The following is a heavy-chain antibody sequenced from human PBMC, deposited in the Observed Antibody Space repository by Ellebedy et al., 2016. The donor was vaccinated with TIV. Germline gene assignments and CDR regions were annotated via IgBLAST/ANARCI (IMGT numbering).Heavy chain of an antibody. J-gene: IGHJ1*01. Sequence: ASVKVSCKASGGTFISYAISWVRQAPGRGLEWMGRVVPMVGVTKYAQKFQGRVTITADKSTSTAYMDLSSLRSDDTAVYYCARGSDNTGFYSENFQHWGQGTLVNVSS. CDR3: ARGSDNTGFYSENFQH. CDR1: GGTFISYA. D-gene: IGHD3-22*01. V-gene: IGHV1-69*04. CDR2: VVPMVGVT.